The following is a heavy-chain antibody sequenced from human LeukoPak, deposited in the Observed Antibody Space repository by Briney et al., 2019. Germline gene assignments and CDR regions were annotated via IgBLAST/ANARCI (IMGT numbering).Heavy chain of an antibody. D-gene: IGHD3-16*01. CDR2: IYSGGST. J-gene: IGHJ4*02. CDR3: TRVLWGGIDY. CDR1: GFTVSSNY. V-gene: IGHV3-66*01. Sequence: GGSLRLYCAVSGFTVSSNYMSWVRQAPGKGLEWVSVIYSGGSTYYADSVKDRFTISRDNSKNTLYLQMNSLRAEDTAVYYCTRVLWGGIDYWGQGTLVTVSS.